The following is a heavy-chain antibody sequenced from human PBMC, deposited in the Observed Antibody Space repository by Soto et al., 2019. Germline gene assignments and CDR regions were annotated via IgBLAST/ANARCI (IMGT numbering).Heavy chain of an antibody. D-gene: IGHD2-2*01. CDR3: ARAEWQPEQFDY. CDR1: GGSISSYY. J-gene: IGHJ4*02. CDR2: IYYSGST. Sequence: PSETLSLTCTVSGGSISSYYWSWIRQPPGKGLEWIGYIYYSGSTNYNPSLKSRVTISVDTSKNQFSLKLSSVTAADTAVYYCARAEWQPEQFDYWGQGTLVTVSS. V-gene: IGHV4-59*01.